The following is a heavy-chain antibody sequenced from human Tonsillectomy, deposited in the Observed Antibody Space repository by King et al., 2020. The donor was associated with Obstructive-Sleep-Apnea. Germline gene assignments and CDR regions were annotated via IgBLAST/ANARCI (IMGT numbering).Heavy chain of an antibody. J-gene: IGHJ4*02. CDR3: AKEHDFWSGYYFFDY. V-gene: IGHV3-23*04. D-gene: IGHD3-3*01. Sequence: VQLVESGGGLVQPGGSLRLYCAASGFTFNNYAMTWVRQAPGKGLEWVSAISGSGSSTYYADSVKGRFTISRDNSKNAVWLQMNSLRAEDTALYYCAKEHDFWSGYYFFDYWGQGTLVTVSS. CDR1: GFTFNNYA. CDR2: ISGSGSST.